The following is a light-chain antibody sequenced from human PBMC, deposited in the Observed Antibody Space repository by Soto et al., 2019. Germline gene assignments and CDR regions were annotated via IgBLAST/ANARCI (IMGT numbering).Light chain of an antibody. CDR2: GNN. CDR1: SSNFGAGYD. J-gene: IGLJ2*01. Sequence: QSVLTQPPSVSAAPGQRVTFSCTGSSSNFGAGYDVQWYQQLPGTAPKLLIYGNNNRPSGVPDRFSGSKSGTSASLAITGLQAEDEADYYCHAYDSILSGVVFGGGTKLTVL. CDR3: HAYDSILSGVV. V-gene: IGLV1-40*01.